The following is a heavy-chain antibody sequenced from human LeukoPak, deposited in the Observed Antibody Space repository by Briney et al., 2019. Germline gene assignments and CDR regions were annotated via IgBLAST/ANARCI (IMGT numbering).Heavy chain of an antibody. V-gene: IGHV3-74*01. D-gene: IGHD1-14*01. CDR1: GFTFSSYW. J-gene: IGHJ4*02. Sequence: GGSLRLSCAASGFTFSSYWMHWVRQVPGKGLVWVARINPGGSSITYADSVKGRFTISKDNAKNTLYLQMDSLRAEDTGVYYCARSNQADDYWGQGTLVTVSS. CDR3: ARSNQADDY. CDR2: INPGGSSI.